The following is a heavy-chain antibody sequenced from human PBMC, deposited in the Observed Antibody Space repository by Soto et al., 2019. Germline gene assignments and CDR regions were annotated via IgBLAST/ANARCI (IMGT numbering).Heavy chain of an antibody. CDR2: TYFRSKWYN. J-gene: IGHJ5*02. CDR3: AKGDNLGPKTGYAFDP. D-gene: IGHD5-12*01. CDR1: GDSVSSNTAS. Sequence: SQTLSLTCAISGDSVSSNTASWNWIRQSPSRGLEWLGRTYFRSKWYNDYAVSVKSRIIINPDTSNNQFSLQLDSVTPEDTAVYFCAKGDNLGPKTGYAFDPWGQGIMVTVSS. V-gene: IGHV6-1*01.